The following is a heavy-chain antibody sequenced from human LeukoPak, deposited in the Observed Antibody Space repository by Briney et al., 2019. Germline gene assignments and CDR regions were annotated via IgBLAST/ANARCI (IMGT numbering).Heavy chain of an antibody. CDR2: ISGIVGST. J-gene: IGHJ4*02. Sequence: GGSLGLSCAASGFTFSSYAISWVRQAPGKGLEWVSDISGIVGSTYYGDSVKGRFTSSRDNSMKTMYLQMNSLRAEDTAVYYCVRRRTGGSSKFPWDYWGQGTLVTVSS. D-gene: IGHD1-26*01. CDR1: GFTFSSYA. CDR3: VRRRTGGSSKFPWDY. V-gene: IGHV3-23*01.